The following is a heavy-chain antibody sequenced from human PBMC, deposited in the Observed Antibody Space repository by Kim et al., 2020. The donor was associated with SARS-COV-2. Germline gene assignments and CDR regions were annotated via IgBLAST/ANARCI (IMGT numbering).Heavy chain of an antibody. CDR1: GYTFTSYA. V-gene: IGHV7-4-1*02. D-gene: IGHD5-12*01. Sequence: ASVKVSCKASGYTFTSYAMNWVRQAPGQGLEWMGWINTNTGNPTYAQGFTGRFVFSLDTSVSTAYLQISSLKAEDTAVYYCARGRSGYDLLGYNWFDPWGQGTLVTVSS. J-gene: IGHJ5*02. CDR2: INTNTGNP. CDR3: ARGRSGYDLLGYNWFDP.